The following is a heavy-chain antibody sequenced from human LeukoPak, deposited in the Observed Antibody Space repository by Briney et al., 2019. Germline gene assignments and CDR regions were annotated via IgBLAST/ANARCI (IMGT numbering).Heavy chain of an antibody. CDR3: ARGSATGYFDY. CDR1: GGSFSGYY. Sequence: SETLSLTCAVYGGSFSGYYWSWIRQPPGKGLEWIGEINHSGSTNYNPSLKSRVTISVDTSKNQFSLKLSSVTAADTAVYYCARGSATGYFDYWGQGTLVTVSS. CDR2: INHSGST. D-gene: IGHD1-26*01. J-gene: IGHJ4*02. V-gene: IGHV4-34*01.